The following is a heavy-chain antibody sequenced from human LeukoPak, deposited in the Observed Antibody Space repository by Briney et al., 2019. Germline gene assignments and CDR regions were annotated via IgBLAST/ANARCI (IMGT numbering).Heavy chain of an antibody. Sequence: SETLSLTCTVSGGSISSYYWSWIRQPPGKGLEWIGYIYYSGSTNYNPSLKSRVTISVDTSKNQFSLKLSSVTAADTAVYYCARDRRTYYDILTGYSFDYWGQGTLVTVSS. CDR2: IYYSGST. CDR3: ARDRRTYYDILTGYSFDY. D-gene: IGHD3-9*01. J-gene: IGHJ4*02. CDR1: GGSISSYY. V-gene: IGHV4-59*12.